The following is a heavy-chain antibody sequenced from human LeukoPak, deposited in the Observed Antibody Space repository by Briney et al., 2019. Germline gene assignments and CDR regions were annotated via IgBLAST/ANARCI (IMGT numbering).Heavy chain of an antibody. CDR1: GGSFSGYY. CDR3: ARGRGYDYVWGSYFPTYFDY. Sequence: PSETLSLTCAVYGGSFSGYYWSWIRQPPGKGLEWIGEINHSGSTNYNPSLRSRVTISVDTSKNQFSLKLGSVTAADTAVYYCARGRGYDYVWGSYFPTYFDYWGQGTLVTVSS. D-gene: IGHD3-16*01. V-gene: IGHV4-34*01. CDR2: INHSGST. J-gene: IGHJ4*02.